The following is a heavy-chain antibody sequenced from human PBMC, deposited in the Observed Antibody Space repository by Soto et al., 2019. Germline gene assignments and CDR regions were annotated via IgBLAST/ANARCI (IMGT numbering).Heavy chain of an antibody. CDR3: ATNRKVVPAASGWYRGYYYGMDV. Sequence: GASVKVSCKXSGYTLTELSMHWVRQAPGKGLEWMGGFDPEDGETIYAQKFQGRVTMTEDTSTDTAYMELSSLRSEDTAVYYCATNRKVVPAASGWYRGYYYGMDVWGQGTTVTVSS. CDR2: FDPEDGET. J-gene: IGHJ6*02. CDR1: GYTLTELS. V-gene: IGHV1-24*01. D-gene: IGHD2-2*01.